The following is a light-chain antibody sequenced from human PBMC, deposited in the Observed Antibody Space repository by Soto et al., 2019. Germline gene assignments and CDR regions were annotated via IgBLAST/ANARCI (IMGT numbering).Light chain of an antibody. J-gene: IGLJ1*01. CDR1: SSDIGHYDY. Sequence: QSALTQPASVSGSPGQSITISCTGTSSDIGHYDYVSWYQQHPGKAPKLMIYHVSYRPSGVSNRYSGSKSGNSASLTISGLQADDEADYYCCSLTTSHTYVFGSGTKVTVL. CDR3: CSLTTSHTYV. V-gene: IGLV2-14*03. CDR2: HVS.